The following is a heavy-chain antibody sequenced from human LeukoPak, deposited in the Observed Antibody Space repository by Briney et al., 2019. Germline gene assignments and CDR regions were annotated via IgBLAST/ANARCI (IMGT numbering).Heavy chain of an antibody. Sequence: GGSLRLSCAASGFIFSNAWMSWVRQAPGKGLAWVSTISGSGGGTYYADSVKGRFTISRDNSKNTLYLQMNSLRAEDTAVFYCAKLFYSSGMYHFDYWGQGTLVTVSS. D-gene: IGHD3-10*01. J-gene: IGHJ4*02. CDR2: ISGSGGGT. CDR3: AKLFYSSGMYHFDY. V-gene: IGHV3-23*01. CDR1: GFIFSNAW.